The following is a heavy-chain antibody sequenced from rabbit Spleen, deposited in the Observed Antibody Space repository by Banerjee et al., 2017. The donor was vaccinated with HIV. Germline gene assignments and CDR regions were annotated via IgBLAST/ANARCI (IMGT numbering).Heavy chain of an antibody. V-gene: IGHV1S40*01. CDR2: IAGSSSGFT. D-gene: IGHD2-1*01. Sequence: IAGSSSGFTYSATWAKGRFTCSKTSSTTVALQMTSLTAADTATYFCARGANADGDGLYLWGPGTLVTVS. CDR3: ARGANADGDGLYL. J-gene: IGHJ4*01.